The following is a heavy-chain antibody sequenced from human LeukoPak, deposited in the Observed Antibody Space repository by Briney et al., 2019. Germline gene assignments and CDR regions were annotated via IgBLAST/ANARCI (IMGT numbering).Heavy chain of an antibody. CDR3: ARVTLGCSSTSCYLSHIDY. J-gene: IGHJ4*02. CDR2: IYHSGST. V-gene: IGHV4-30-2*01. CDR1: GGSISSDGYS. D-gene: IGHD2-2*01. Sequence: SETLSLTCAVSGGSISSDGYSWSWIRQPPGKGLEWIGYIYHSGSTYYNPSLKSRVTISVDRSKNQFSLKLSSVTAADTAVYYCARVTLGCSSTSCYLSHIDYWGQGTLVTVSS.